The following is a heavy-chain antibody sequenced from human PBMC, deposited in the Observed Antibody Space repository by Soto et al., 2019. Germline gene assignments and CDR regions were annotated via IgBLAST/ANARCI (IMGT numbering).Heavy chain of an antibody. Sequence: SETLSLTCTVSGGSISSSYWSWIRQLPGKGLEWIGSIYDSGSTNYNPSLKSRVTISVDTSKNPFSLKLSSVTAADTAMYYCARGANWFDSWGQGTLVTVS. V-gene: IGHV4-59*01. J-gene: IGHJ5*01. CDR3: ARGANWFDS. CDR1: GGSISSSY. CDR2: IYDSGST.